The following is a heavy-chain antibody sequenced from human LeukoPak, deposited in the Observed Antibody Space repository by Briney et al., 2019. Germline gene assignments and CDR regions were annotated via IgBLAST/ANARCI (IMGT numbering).Heavy chain of an antibody. Sequence: SETLSLTCTVSGGSINSSSYYWGWIRQPPGKGLEWIGSIYYSGSTYYNPPLKSRVTISVDTSKNQFSLKVTSVTAADTAVYYCAREIRTTLTVDYWGQGTLVTVSS. CDR1: GGSINSSSYY. CDR2: IYYSGST. V-gene: IGHV4-39*07. CDR3: AREIRTTLTVDY. D-gene: IGHD4-11*01. J-gene: IGHJ4*02.